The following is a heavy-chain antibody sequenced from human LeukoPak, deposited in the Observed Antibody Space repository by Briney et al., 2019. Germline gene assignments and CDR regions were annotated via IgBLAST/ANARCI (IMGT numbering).Heavy chain of an antibody. Sequence: GGSLRLSCAASGFTFSNYGMAWVRQAPGKGLEWVSIISYSGVATYYTDSVKGRFTIARDNSKNMVFLQMNSLRAEDTAVYYCARRPGSFDYWGQGTLVTVSS. CDR2: ISYSGVAT. V-gene: IGHV3-23*01. CDR3: ARRPGSFDY. CDR1: GFTFSNYG. J-gene: IGHJ4*02.